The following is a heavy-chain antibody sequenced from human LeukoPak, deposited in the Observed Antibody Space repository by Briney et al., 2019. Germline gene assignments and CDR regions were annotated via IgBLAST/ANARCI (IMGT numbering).Heavy chain of an antibody. Sequence: GKSLRLSCGASAFKLRSYAMHWVRQAPGKGLEWVAIISFDGNKKSYADSVQGRFTISRDKSQNTLYLEMDSLRIDDTAVYKCATDQGNGYDLWWSWLDPWGQGTLVTVSS. CDR2: ISFDGNKK. J-gene: IGHJ5*02. CDR3: ATDQGNGYDLWWSWLDP. D-gene: IGHD2-21*01. V-gene: IGHV3-30-3*01. CDR1: AFKLRSYA.